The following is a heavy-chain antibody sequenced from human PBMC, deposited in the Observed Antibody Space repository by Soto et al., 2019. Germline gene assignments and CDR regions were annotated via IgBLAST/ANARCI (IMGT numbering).Heavy chain of an antibody. CDR2: IYYSGST. CDR3: ARQFPRGNDWLFSMDI. V-gene: IGHV4-39*01. J-gene: IGHJ3*02. Sequence: SETLSLTCTVSGGSISSSSYYWGWIRQPPGKGLEWIGSIYYSGSTYYNPSLKSRVTISVDTSKNQFSLKLSSVTAADTAVYYCARQFPRGNDWLFSMDIWGQGTMVTVSS. D-gene: IGHD3-9*01. CDR1: GGSISSSSYY.